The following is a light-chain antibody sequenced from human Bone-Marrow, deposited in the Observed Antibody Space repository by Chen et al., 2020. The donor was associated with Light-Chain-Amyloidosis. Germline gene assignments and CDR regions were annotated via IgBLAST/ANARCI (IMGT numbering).Light chain of an antibody. CDR2: KDS. J-gene: IGLJ3*02. V-gene: IGLV3-25*03. CDR3: QSADISGAYRV. Sequence: SYELTQVPSMSVSPGQTARITCSGDALPKQYAYWYQRRPGQAPVLVIYKDSERPSGIPERCSGYRSGTTVTLTISGAQAEDEADYYCQSADISGAYRVFGGGTKLTVL. CDR1: ALPKQY.